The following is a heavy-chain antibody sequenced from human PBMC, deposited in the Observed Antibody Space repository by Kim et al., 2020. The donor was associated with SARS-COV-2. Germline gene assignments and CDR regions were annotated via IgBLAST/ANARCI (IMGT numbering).Heavy chain of an antibody. CDR3: ARGREGYISSWYLDY. D-gene: IGHD6-13*01. J-gene: IGHJ4*02. V-gene: IGHV4-59*01. CDR1: GGSISSYY. Sequence: SETLSLTCTVSGGSISSYYWSWIRQPPGKGLEWIGYIYYSGSTNDNPSLKSRVTISVDTSKNQFSLKLSSVTAADTAMYYCARGREGYISSWYLDYWGQGTLVTVSS. CDR2: IYYSGST.